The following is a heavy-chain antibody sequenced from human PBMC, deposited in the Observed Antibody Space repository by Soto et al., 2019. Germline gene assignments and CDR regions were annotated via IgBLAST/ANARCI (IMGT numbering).Heavy chain of an antibody. CDR1: GYTFTSYG. J-gene: IGHJ6*03. V-gene: IGHV1-18*01. CDR2: ISAYNGNT. CDR3: ARVKAEFWSGYYTGYYYYYMDV. Sequence: GAPVKVSCKASGYTFTSYGISWVRQAPGQGLEWMGWISAYNGNTNYAQKLQGRVTMTTDTSTSTAYMELRSLRSDDTAVYYCARVKAEFWSGYYTGYYYYYMDVWGKGTTVTVSS. D-gene: IGHD3-3*01.